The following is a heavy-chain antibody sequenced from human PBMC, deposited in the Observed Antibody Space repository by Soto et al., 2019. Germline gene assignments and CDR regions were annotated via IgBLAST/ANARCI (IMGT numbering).Heavy chain of an antibody. CDR2: FYHSGNS. J-gene: IGHJ6*02. CDR3: ARISSVDPYGYVNGGLDV. Sequence: SETLSLTCSVSGGSIRSYYWSWIRQSPEKGLEWIGYFYHSGNSNYNPSLKSRVTISVDTSKNQLSLSLRSVTAADTAVYFCARISSVDPYGYVNGGLDVWGQGTPVTVSS. V-gene: IGHV4-59*01. CDR1: GGSIRSYY. D-gene: IGHD5-18*01.